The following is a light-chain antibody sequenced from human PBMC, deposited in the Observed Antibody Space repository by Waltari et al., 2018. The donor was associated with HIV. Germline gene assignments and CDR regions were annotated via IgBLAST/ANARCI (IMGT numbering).Light chain of an antibody. CDR1: SSDVGAYNY. CDR3: SSYTSSSTHG. CDR2: DVS. Sequence: QSALTQPASLSGSPGQSITISCTGTSSDVGAYNYVSWYQQYPGKVPKLMIYDVSNRPSGVSKRFSGSKSGNTASLTISGLQAEDEADYYCSSYTSSSTHGFGTGTKVTVL. J-gene: IGLJ1*01. V-gene: IGLV2-14*03.